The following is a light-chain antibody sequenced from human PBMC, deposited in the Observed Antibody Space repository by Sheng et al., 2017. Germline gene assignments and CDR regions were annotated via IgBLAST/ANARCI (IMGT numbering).Light chain of an antibody. V-gene: IGKV1-12*01. CDR2: DAA. J-gene: IGKJ3*01. CDR3: QQASSFPPT. CDR1: QGINSW. Sequence: DIQMTQSPSIVSASVGDRVTITCRASQGINSWLAWYQQKPGKAPKLLLYDAARLEGGVPSRSVAVDLGQISFSPSAACSLKILQFYYCQQASSFPPTFGPGTTV.